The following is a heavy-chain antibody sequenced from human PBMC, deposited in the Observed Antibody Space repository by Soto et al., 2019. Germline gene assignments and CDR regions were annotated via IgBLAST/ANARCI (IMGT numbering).Heavy chain of an antibody. D-gene: IGHD3-22*01. J-gene: IGHJ4*02. CDR1: GGSLSCSY. Sequence: SETLSLTCAVYGGSLSCSYWSWIRQPPGTGLEWIGEIHHSGSTYYNPSLKSRVTLSVDTSKNQFSLKLNSVTAADTAVYYCARDLTNPAYDSSGYYCYWGQGTLVTVSS. CDR2: IHHSGST. V-gene: IGHV4-34*01. CDR3: ARDLTNPAYDSSGYYCY.